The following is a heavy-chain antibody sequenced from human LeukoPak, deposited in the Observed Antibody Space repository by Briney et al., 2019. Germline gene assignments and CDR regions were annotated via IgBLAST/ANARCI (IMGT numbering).Heavy chain of an antibody. V-gene: IGHV3-23*01. CDR1: GFSFSSYA. Sequence: GGSLRLSCAASGFSFSSYAMAWVRQAPGKGLEWVSAITGSGRDTNSADSVKGRFTISRDNSKNTLYLQMNSLRADDAALYYCAKGDSSEWYFDYWGQGTLVTVSS. D-gene: IGHD6-25*01. CDR2: ITGSGRDT. J-gene: IGHJ4*02. CDR3: AKGDSSEWYFDY.